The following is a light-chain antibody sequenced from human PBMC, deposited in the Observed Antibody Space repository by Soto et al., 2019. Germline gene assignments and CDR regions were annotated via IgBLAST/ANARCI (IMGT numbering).Light chain of an antibody. CDR3: WSNTISNIRLIG. Sequence: HSALTQPASVSGTPGQSLTISCPGTSSDVGGYNYVSWYQQHPGKAPKFMMDEVSNRPSGVSNRFSGSKSGNTASLTISGLQAEDEVVYYCWSNTISNIRLIGFGTGSNV. J-gene: IGLJ1*01. V-gene: IGLV2-14*01. CDR2: EVS. CDR1: SSDVGGYNY.